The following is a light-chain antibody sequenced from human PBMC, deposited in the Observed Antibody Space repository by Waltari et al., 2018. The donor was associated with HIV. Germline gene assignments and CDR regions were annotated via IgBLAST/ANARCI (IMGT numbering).Light chain of an antibody. CDR3: QSFDSGHNGQWV. V-gene: IGLV1-40*03. CDR2: SSA. J-gene: IGLJ3*02. Sequence: TQPPSVSGAPGQRVTISCSGIKYNVGTFYHVQWDKFLPDAAPKLLIHSSANRPSGVPDRISAYSSGASASLVIAGLKPEDEGDYFCQSFDSGHNGQWVFGGGTTLIVL. CDR1: KYNVGTFYH.